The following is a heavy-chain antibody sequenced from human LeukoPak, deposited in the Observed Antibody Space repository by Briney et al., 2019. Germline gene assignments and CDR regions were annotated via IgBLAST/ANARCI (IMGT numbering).Heavy chain of an antibody. D-gene: IGHD1-26*01. CDR3: ARHSRSIVGATNDY. V-gene: IGHV4-39*01. CDR2: IYYNGNT. CDR1: GGSLSSNNYY. Sequence: SETLSLTCAVSGGSLSSNNYYWVWIRQPPGKELEWIGSIYYNGNTYYNSSLKSRVTTSVDTSKNQFSLNLTSVTAADTAVYYCARHSRSIVGATNDYWGQGTLVTVSS. J-gene: IGHJ4*02.